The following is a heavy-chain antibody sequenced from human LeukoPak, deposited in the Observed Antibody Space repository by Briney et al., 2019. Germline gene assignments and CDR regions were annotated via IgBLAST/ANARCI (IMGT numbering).Heavy chain of an antibody. CDR2: IYPADSDA. V-gene: IGHV5-51*01. CDR1: GFIFTNYW. D-gene: IGHD2-21*02. CDR3: ARRSVTASYTYFDY. Sequence: GESLKISCKVSGFIFTNYWIGWGRQLPGKGLEWMGTIYPADSDARYSPSFQGQVTISADESIYTAYLQGNSLKASDTATYYCARRSVTASYTYFDYWGQGTLVTVSS. J-gene: IGHJ4*02.